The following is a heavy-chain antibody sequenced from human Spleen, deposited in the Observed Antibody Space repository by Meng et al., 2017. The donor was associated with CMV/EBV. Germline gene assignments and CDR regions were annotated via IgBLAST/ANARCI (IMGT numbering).Heavy chain of an antibody. CDR3: AHGWFGELLLGFGS. CDR1: GSTLSATGVG. J-gene: IGHJ4*02. CDR2: IYWDNER. V-gene: IGHV2-5*02. D-gene: IGHD3-10*01. Sequence: SGSTLSATGVGVGWIRQTPGKGLEWLALIYWDNERRYSPSLESRLTISKDTSENQVVLTMTKMDPVDTGTYYCAHGWFGELLLGFGSWGQGSWSPSPQ.